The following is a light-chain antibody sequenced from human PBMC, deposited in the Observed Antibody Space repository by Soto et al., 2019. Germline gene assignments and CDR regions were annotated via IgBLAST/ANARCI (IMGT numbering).Light chain of an antibody. Sequence: TLSLSPWERATLSCRASQSVSSSYLACYQQKPGQAPRLLIYGASSRATGIPDRFSGSGSGTDFTLTISRLEAEGFGVYCSQSDGRPPTFGGGTKVDI. CDR3: QSDGRPPT. V-gene: IGKV3-20*01. CDR1: QSVSSSY. J-gene: IGKJ4*01. CDR2: GAS.